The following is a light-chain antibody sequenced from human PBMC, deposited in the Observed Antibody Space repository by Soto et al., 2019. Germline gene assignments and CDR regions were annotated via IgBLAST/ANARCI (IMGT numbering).Light chain of an antibody. V-gene: IGKV3-20*01. CDR1: QSVSSSY. Sequence: ENVLTQSPGTLSLSQGERATLSCRASQSVSSSYLAWYQQKPGQAPRLLIYRASTRATGIPDRFSGSGSGTDFTLTISRLQPEDFAVYYCQLYSTTPLTFGGGTKVEIK. CDR2: RAS. CDR3: QLYSTTPLT. J-gene: IGKJ4*01.